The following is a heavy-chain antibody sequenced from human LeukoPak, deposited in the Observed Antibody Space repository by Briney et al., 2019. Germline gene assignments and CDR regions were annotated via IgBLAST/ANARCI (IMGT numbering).Heavy chain of an antibody. J-gene: IGHJ4*02. V-gene: IGHV4-39*01. CDR2: ISHSGST. Sequence: SETLSLTCTVSGDSISSSGYCWNWIRQHPGKGLEWMGYISHSGSTYYNPSLKSRVTISVDTSKNQFSLKLSSVTAADTAVYYCARRYFYDSGGYYYYFDYWGQGTLVTVSS. CDR3: ARRYFYDSGGYYYYFDY. CDR1: GDSISSSGYC. D-gene: IGHD3-22*01.